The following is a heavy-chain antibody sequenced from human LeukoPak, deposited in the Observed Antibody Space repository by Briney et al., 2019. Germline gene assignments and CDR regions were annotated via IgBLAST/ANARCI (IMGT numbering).Heavy chain of an antibody. CDR1: GFTFSNSS. D-gene: IGHD6-13*01. CDR3: ARVSTAVSLAIDY. J-gene: IGHJ4*02. CDR2: ISSTSSYI. V-gene: IGHV3-21*01. Sequence: GGSLRLSCAASGFTFSNSSMNWVRQAPGKGLEWVSSISSTSSYIYYADSVKGRFTISRDIAKNSLYLQMNSLRAEDTAVYYCARVSTAVSLAIDYWGQGTLVTVST.